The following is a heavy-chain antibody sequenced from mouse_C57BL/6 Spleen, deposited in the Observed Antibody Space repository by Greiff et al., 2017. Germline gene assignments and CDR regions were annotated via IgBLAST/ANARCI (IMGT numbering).Heavy chain of an antibody. Sequence: QVQLQQPGAELVMPGASVKLSCKASGYTFTSYWMHWVKQRPGQGLEWIGEIDPSDSYTNYNQKFKGKSTLTVDKSSSTAYMQLSSLTSEDSAVYYCATSLYDYDRGMEYWGQGTSVTVSS. CDR2: IDPSDSYT. D-gene: IGHD2-4*01. V-gene: IGHV1-69*01. J-gene: IGHJ4*01. CDR3: ATSLYDYDRGMEY. CDR1: GYTFTSYW.